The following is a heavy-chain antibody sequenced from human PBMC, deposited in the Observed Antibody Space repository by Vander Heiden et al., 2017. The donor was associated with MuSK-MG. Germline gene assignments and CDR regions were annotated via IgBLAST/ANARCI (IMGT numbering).Heavy chain of an antibody. V-gene: IGHV3-15*01. D-gene: IGHD3-22*01. Sequence: EVQLVESGGGLVKPGGSLRLSCAASGFTFSNAWMSWVRQAPGKGLEWVGRIKSKTDGGTTDYAAPVKGRFTISRDDSKNTLYLQMNSLKTEDTAVYYCTEENYDSSGYPVGLAIWGQGTLVTVSS. CDR2: IKSKTDGGTT. J-gene: IGHJ4*02. CDR3: TEENYDSSGYPVGLAI. CDR1: GFTFSNAW.